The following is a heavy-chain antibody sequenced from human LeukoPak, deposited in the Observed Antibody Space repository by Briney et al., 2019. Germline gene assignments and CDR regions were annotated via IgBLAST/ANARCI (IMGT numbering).Heavy chain of an antibody. CDR3: ARHVVNLAVPGAPSWIDP. J-gene: IGHJ5*02. V-gene: IGHV5-51*01. CDR1: GYSFTNYW. CDR2: IYPGGSDL. D-gene: IGHD6-19*01. Sequence: GESLKISCKASGYSFTNYWIVWVRQRPGKGLEYMGFIYPGGSDLRYSPPFQGQVTISVDKSITTAYLQWSSLKASDTAMYYCARHVVNLAVPGAPSWIDPWGQGTQVTVSS.